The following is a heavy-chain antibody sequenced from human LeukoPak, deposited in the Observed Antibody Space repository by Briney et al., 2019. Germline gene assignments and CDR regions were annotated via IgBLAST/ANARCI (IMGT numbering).Heavy chain of an antibody. J-gene: IGHJ4*02. CDR2: ISYDGSNK. D-gene: IGHD3-3*01. Sequence: PGGSLRLSCAASGFTFSSYAMHWVRQAPGKGLEWVAVISYDGSNKYYADSVKGRFTISRDNSKNTLYLQMNSLRAEDTAVYYCAKGGQYDFWSGYPVDYWGQGTLVTVSS. CDR1: GFTFSSYA. CDR3: AKGGQYDFWSGYPVDY. V-gene: IGHV3-30-3*01.